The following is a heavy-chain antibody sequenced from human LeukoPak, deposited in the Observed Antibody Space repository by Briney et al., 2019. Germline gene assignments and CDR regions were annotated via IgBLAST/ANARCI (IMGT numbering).Heavy chain of an antibody. Sequence: GGSLRLSCAASGFTFSSYGMHWVRQAPGKGLEWVAFIRYDGSNKYYADSVKGRFTISRDNSKNTLYLQMNSPRAEDTAVYYCAKDRNGSGSYSYYFDYWGQGTLVTVSS. V-gene: IGHV3-30*02. CDR2: IRYDGSNK. CDR1: GFTFSSYG. D-gene: IGHD3-10*01. CDR3: AKDRNGSGSYSYYFDY. J-gene: IGHJ4*02.